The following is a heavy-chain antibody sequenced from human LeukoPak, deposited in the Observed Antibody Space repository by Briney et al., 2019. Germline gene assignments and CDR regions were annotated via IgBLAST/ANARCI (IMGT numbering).Heavy chain of an antibody. D-gene: IGHD2-8*01. CDR2: INTNTGNP. V-gene: IGHV7-4-1*02. Sequence: ASVKVSCKASGYTFTSYAMNWVRQAPGQGLEWMGWINTNTGNPTYAQGFTGRFVFSLDTSVSTAYLQISSLKAEDTAVYYCARGDIVLRRRGYYFDYWGQGTLVTVSS. J-gene: IGHJ4*02. CDR3: ARGDIVLRRRGYYFDY. CDR1: GYTFTSYA.